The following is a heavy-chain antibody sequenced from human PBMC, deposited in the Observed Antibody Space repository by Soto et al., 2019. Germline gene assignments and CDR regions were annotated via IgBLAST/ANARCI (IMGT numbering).Heavy chain of an antibody. CDR2: MFHGGTT. D-gene: IGHD2-15*01. CDR1: GSITGYY. J-gene: IGHJ4*02. V-gene: IGHV4-59*01. CDR3: ARERKGFGYIEY. Sequence: QVQLQESGPGLVKPSETLSLNCTVSGSITGYYWSWIRQPAGKRLEWIGYMFHGGTTKYNPSLKSRVSFSLDTSKNQFSLSLTSVTAADTAIYYCARERKGFGYIEYWGQGALVTVSS.